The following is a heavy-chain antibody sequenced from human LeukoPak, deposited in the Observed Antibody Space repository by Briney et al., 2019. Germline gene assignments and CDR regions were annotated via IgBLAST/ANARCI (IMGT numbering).Heavy chain of an antibody. CDR1: GFTFSSYG. CDR2: ISYDGSNK. D-gene: IGHD3-22*01. J-gene: IGHJ4*02. Sequence: GGSLRLSCAASGFTFSSYGMHWVRQAPGKGLEWVAVISYDGSNKYYADSVKGRFTISRDNSKNTLYLQMNSLRAEDTAVYYCAKDIKSSGYPYYFDYWGQGTLVTVSS. V-gene: IGHV3-30*18. CDR3: AKDIKSSGYPYYFDY.